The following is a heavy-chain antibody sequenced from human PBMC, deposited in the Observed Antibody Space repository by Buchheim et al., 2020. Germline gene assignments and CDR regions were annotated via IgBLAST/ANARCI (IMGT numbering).Heavy chain of an antibody. CDR1: GFTFSSYW. V-gene: IGHV3-74*01. Sequence: EVQLVESGGGLVQPGGSLRLSCAASGFTFSSYWMHWVRQAPGKGLVWVSRINSDGSSTSYADSVKGRFTISSDNAKNTLYLQMNSLRSEDTAVYYCARGGGNWNDWDNWFDPWGQGTL. CDR2: INSDGSST. J-gene: IGHJ5*02. CDR3: ARGGGNWNDWDNWFDP. D-gene: IGHD1-1*01.